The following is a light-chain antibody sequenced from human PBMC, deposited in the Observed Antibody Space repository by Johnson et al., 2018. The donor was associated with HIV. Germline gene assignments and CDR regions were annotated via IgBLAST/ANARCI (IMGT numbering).Light chain of an antibody. CDR3: GTWDSSLRTGF. V-gene: IGLV3-16*01. J-gene: IGLJ1*01. Sequence: VLTQPPSVSVSLGQMARINCSGEALPNKYAYWYQQKPGQFPVLVIYKDSERPSGIPDRFSGSKSGTSATLGITGLQTGDEADYYCGTWDSSLRTGFFGTGTKVTVL. CDR2: KDS. CDR1: ALPNKY.